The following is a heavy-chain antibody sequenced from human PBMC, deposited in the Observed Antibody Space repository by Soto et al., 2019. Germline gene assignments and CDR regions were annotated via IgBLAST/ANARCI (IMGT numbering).Heavy chain of an antibody. CDR3: ARHRAWTQSVLYMATTNYYYYYGTDV. CDR2: IDPSDSYT. D-gene: IGHD5-12*01. J-gene: IGHJ6*02. Sequence: GESLKISCKGSGYSLTSYWISWVRQMPGKGLEWMGRIDPSDSYTNYSPSFQGHVTISADKSISTAYLQWSSLKASDTAMYYCARHRAWTQSVLYMATTNYYYYYGTDVWGQGTTVTVSS. CDR1: GYSLTSYW. V-gene: IGHV5-10-1*01.